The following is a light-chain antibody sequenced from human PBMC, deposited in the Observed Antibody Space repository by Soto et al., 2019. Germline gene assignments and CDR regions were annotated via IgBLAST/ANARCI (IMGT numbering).Light chain of an antibody. Sequence: QAVVTQEPSLTVSPGGTVTLTCSSSTGPVTSDYYPNWFQQKPGQAPRALIYSTSNLHSWTPARFSGSLLGGKAALTLSGVQPEDEAEYYCLLFDGGAWVFGGGTQLTVL. CDR3: LLFDGGAWV. CDR1: TGPVTSDYY. CDR2: STS. J-gene: IGLJ3*02. V-gene: IGLV7-43*01.